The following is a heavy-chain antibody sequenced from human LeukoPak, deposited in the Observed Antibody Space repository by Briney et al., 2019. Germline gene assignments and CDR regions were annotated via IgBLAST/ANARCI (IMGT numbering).Heavy chain of an antibody. CDR3: ARRDSYGRNFDY. V-gene: IGHV4-34*01. CDR2: INHSGST. CDR1: GGSFSGYY. Sequence: SETLSLTCAVYGGSFSGYYWSWIRQPPGKGLEWIGEINHSGSTNYNPSLKSRVTISVDKSKNQFSLKLNSVTAADTAVYYCARRDSYGRNFDYWGQGTLVTVSS. J-gene: IGHJ4*02. D-gene: IGHD5-18*01.